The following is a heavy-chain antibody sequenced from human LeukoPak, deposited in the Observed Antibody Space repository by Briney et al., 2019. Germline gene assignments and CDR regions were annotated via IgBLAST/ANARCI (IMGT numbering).Heavy chain of an antibody. Sequence: GASVKVSCKASGYTFSSYGISWVRQAPGHGLEWMGWISAYNGNTNYAQKLQGRVTMTTDTSTSTAYMELRSLRSDDTAVYYCARGGYSYGWDLVDYWGQGTLVTVSS. CDR1: GYTFSSYG. CDR3: ARGGYSYGWDLVDY. CDR2: ISAYNGNT. J-gene: IGHJ4*02. V-gene: IGHV1-18*01. D-gene: IGHD5-18*01.